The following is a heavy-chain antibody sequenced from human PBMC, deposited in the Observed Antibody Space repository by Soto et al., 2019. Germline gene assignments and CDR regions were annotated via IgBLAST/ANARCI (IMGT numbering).Heavy chain of an antibody. J-gene: IGHJ5*02. CDR2: IYYSGST. Sequence: SETLSLTCTVSGGSISSYYWSWIRQPPGKGLEWIGYIYYSGSTNYNPSLKSRVTISVDTSKNQFSLKLSSVTAADTAVYYCARDYGDYLNWFDPWGQGTLVTVSS. V-gene: IGHV4-59*01. CDR1: GGSISSYY. D-gene: IGHD4-17*01. CDR3: ARDYGDYLNWFDP.